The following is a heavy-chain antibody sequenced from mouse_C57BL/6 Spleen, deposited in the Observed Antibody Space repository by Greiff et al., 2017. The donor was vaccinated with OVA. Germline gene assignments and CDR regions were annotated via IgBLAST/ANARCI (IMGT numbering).Heavy chain of an antibody. CDR3: ARPSSSYYFDY. V-gene: IGHV1-69*01. D-gene: IGHD1-1*01. CDR2: IDPSDSYT. CDR1: GYTFTSYW. Sequence: QVQLQQPGAELVMPGASVKLSCKASGYTFTSYWMHWVKQRPGQGLEWIGEIDPSDSYTNYNQKFKGKSTLTVDKSSSTAYMQLSSLTSADSAVYYCARPSSSYYFDYWGQGTTLTVSS. J-gene: IGHJ2*01.